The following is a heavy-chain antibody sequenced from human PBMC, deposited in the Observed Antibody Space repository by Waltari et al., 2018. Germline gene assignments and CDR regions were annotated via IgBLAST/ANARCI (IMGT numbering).Heavy chain of an antibody. D-gene: IGHD5-12*01. CDR1: GFTFRSYS. Sequence: EVQLVESGGGLVKPGGSLRLYCAASGFTFRSYSLNWVRQAPGKGVEWVSSISSSSSYIYYADSVKGRFTISRDNAKNSLYLQMNSLRAEDTAVYYCARDQAVATRPDFDYWGQGTLVTVSS. CDR2: ISSSSSYI. V-gene: IGHV3-21*01. J-gene: IGHJ4*02. CDR3: ARDQAVATRPDFDY.